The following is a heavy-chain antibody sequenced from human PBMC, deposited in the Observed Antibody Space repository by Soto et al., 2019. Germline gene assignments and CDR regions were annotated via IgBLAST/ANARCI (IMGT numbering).Heavy chain of an antibody. CDR1: GYTFTSYG. Sequence: GASVKVSCKASGYTFTSYGISWVRQAPGQGLEWMGWISAYNGNTNYAQKLQGRVTMTTDTSTSTAYMELRSLRSDDTAVYYCARVDTIFGVVISDPDYFDYWGQGTLVTVSS. V-gene: IGHV1-18*01. CDR3: ARVDTIFGVVISDPDYFDY. CDR2: ISAYNGNT. J-gene: IGHJ4*02. D-gene: IGHD3-3*01.